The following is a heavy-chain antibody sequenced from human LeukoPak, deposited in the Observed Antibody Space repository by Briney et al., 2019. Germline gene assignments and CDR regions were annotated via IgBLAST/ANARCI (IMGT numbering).Heavy chain of an antibody. V-gene: IGHV1-69*13. D-gene: IGHD3-22*01. CDR2: IIPIFGTA. Sequence: SVKVSCKASGYTVTSYDISWVRQAPGQGLEWMGGIIPIFGTANYAQKFQGRVTITADESTSTAYMELSSLRSEDTAVYYCARDLSSSGYYPYYFDYWGQGTLVTVSS. CDR1: GYTVTSYD. J-gene: IGHJ4*02. CDR3: ARDLSSSGYYPYYFDY.